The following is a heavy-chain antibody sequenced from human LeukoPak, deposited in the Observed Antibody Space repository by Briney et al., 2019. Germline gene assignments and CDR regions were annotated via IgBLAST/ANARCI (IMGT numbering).Heavy chain of an antibody. Sequence: GGSLRLSCAASGFTFTSYSMNWVRQAPGKGLEWVSSISTDSNYIYYADSVKGRFTISRDDAKNSLYLQMNSLRAEDTAVYYCARDVGDYWGQGTLVTVSS. CDR2: ISTDSNYI. CDR1: GFTFTSYS. CDR3: ARDVGDY. J-gene: IGHJ4*02. D-gene: IGHD3-16*01. V-gene: IGHV3-21*06.